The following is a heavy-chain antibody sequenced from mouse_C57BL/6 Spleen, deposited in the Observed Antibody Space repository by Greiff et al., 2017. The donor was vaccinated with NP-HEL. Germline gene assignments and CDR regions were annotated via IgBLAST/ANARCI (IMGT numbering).Heavy chain of an antibody. D-gene: IGHD2-3*01. CDR3: AREWLLRRFDY. CDR2: INPSSGYT. V-gene: IGHV1-4*01. J-gene: IGHJ2*01. CDR1: GYTFTSYT. Sequence: QVQLQQSGAELARPGASVKMSCKASGYTFTSYTMHWVKQRPGQGLEWIGYINPSSGYTKYNQKFKDKATLTADKSSSTAYMQLSSLTSEDSAVYYCAREWLLRRFDYWGQGTTLTVSS.